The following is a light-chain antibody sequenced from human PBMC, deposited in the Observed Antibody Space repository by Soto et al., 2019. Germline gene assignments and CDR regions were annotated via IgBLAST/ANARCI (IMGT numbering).Light chain of an antibody. CDR3: QQYNDWPTP. Sequence: EIVLTQSPATVSVSPGERATLSCRASQSVGTSVAWYQQKAGQAPRLLIYGASTRATGVPARFSGSGSGTNFTLPIASLQSEDFGVYYCQQYNDWPTPFGQGSKVEIK. V-gene: IGKV3-15*01. J-gene: IGKJ1*01. CDR1: QSVGTS. CDR2: GAS.